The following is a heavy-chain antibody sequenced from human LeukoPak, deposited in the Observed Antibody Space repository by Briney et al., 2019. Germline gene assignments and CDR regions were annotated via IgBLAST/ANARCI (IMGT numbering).Heavy chain of an antibody. V-gene: IGHV3-30*18. CDR3: AKATVTRRGYYYYGMDV. Sequence: GGSLRLSCAASGFTFSSYGMHWVRQAPGKGLEWVAVISYDGSNKYYADSVKGRFTISRDNSKNTLYLQMNSLRAEDTAVYYCAKATVTRRGYYYYGMDVWGQGTTVTVSS. CDR1: GFTFSSYG. CDR2: ISYDGSNK. J-gene: IGHJ6*02. D-gene: IGHD4-17*01.